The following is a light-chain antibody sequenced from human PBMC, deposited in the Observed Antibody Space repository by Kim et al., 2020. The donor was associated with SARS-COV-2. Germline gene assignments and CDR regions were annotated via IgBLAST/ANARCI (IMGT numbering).Light chain of an antibody. J-gene: IGLJ3*02. CDR3: NSRDSSGNHWV. Sequence: LGQTARITCQGDSLRSYYAIWYQQKPRQAPVLVIYGKNNRPSGIPDRFSGSSSGNTASLTITGAQAEDEADYYCNSRDSSGNHWVFGGGTQLTVL. V-gene: IGLV3-19*01. CDR1: SLRSYY. CDR2: GKN.